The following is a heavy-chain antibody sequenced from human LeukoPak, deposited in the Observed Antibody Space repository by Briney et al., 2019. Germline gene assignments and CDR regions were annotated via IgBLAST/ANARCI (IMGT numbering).Heavy chain of an antibody. CDR1: GGSISSSSYY. CDR3: ARQDYYGSGSYYNVPNFDY. Sequence: PSETMSLTCTVSGGSISSSSYYWGWIRQPPGKGLEWIGSIYYSGSTYYNPSLTSRVTISVDTSKNQFSLKLSSVTAADTAVYYCARQDYYGSGSYYNVPNFDYWGQGTLVTVSS. V-gene: IGHV4-39*01. J-gene: IGHJ4*02. D-gene: IGHD3-10*01. CDR2: IYYSGST.